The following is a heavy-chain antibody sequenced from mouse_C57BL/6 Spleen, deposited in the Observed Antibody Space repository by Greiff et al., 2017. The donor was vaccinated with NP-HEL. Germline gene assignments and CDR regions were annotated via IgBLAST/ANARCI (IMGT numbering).Heavy chain of an antibody. Sequence: EVQGVESGEGLVKPGGSLKLSCAASGFTFSSYAMSWVRQTPEKRLEWVAYISSGGDYIYYADTVKGRFTISRDNARNTLYLQMSSLKSEDTAMYYCTRGGYYGSSYGYYAMDYWGQGTSVTVSS. CDR1: GFTFSSYA. J-gene: IGHJ4*01. CDR3: TRGGYYGSSYGYYAMDY. CDR2: ISSGGDYI. D-gene: IGHD1-1*01. V-gene: IGHV5-9-1*02.